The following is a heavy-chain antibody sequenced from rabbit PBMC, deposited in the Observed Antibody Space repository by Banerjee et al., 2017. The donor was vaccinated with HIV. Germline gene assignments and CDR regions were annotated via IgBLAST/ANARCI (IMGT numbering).Heavy chain of an antibody. V-gene: IGHV1S45*01. Sequence: QEQLEESGGDLVKPGASLTLSCKASGFSFSNKYVMCWVRQAPGKGLEWIACIDTGNTGDTYYANWAKGRFTISKTSSTTMTLQMTSLTAADTATYFCARDLAGVIGWNFGSWGQGTLVTVS. CDR2: IDTGNTGDT. J-gene: IGHJ4*01. D-gene: IGHD4-1*01. CDR3: ARDLAGVIGWNFGS. CDR1: GFSFSNKYV.